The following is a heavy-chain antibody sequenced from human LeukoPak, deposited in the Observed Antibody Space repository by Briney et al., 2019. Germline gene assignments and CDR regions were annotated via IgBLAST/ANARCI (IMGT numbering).Heavy chain of an antibody. J-gene: IGHJ6*03. CDR2: IFGGDGGT. CDR1: GFPISTNG. CDR3: ARGAVYYMDI. D-gene: IGHD6-19*01. Sequence: PGGSLRLSCAASGFPISTNGMSWVRQAPGKGLEWVSGIFGGDGGTYYADSVKGRFIISRDNSKNTLYVQMNSLRAEDTAVYYCARGAVYYMDIWGKGTTVTISS. V-gene: IGHV3-23*01.